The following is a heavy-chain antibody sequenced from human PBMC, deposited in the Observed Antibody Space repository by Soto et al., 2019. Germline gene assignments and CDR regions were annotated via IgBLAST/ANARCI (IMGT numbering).Heavy chain of an antibody. Sequence: EVQLLESGGGLVQPGGSLRLSCAASGFTFSNFDMSWVRQAPGKGLEWVSGISTSGGTTYYADSVKGRFTSSRVNSKNTLYLQMTSLRAEDTAVYYCATGTAAPAHWGQGTLVTVSS. D-gene: IGHD6-13*01. CDR3: ATGTAAPAH. CDR1: GFTFSNFD. J-gene: IGHJ1*01. CDR2: ISTSGGTT. V-gene: IGHV3-23*01.